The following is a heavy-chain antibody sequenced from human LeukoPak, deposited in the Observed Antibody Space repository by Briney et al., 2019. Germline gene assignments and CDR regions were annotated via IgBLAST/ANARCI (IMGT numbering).Heavy chain of an antibody. CDR1: GGSISSGGYY. CDR3: ARDLDLGRGYRYYFDY. J-gene: IGHJ4*02. D-gene: IGHD5-18*01. V-gene: IGHV4-61*02. Sequence: SETLSLTCTVSGGSISSGGYYWSWIRQHPGKGLEWIGRIYTSGSTNYNPSLKSRVTMSVDTSKNQFSLKLSSVTAADTAVYYCARDLDLGRGYRYYFDYWGQGTLVTVSS. CDR2: IYTSGST.